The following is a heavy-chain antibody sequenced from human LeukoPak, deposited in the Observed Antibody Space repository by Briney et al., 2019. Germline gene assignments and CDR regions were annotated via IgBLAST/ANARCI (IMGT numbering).Heavy chain of an antibody. V-gene: IGHV1-69*05. CDR1: GGTFSSYA. CDR2: IIPIFGTA. D-gene: IGHD1-14*01. Sequence: ASVKVSCKASGGTFSSYAISWVRQAPGQGLEWMGGIIPIFGTANYAQKFQGRVTITTDESTSTAYMELSSLRPEDTAVYYCARDYMLEPAEFYYYYMDVWGKGTTVTVSS. J-gene: IGHJ6*03. CDR3: ARDYMLEPAEFYYYYMDV.